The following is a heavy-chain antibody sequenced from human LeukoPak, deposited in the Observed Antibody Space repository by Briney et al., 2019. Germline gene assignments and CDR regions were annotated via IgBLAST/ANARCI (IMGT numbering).Heavy chain of an antibody. J-gene: IGHJ4*02. V-gene: IGHV1-46*03. CDR1: GYTFTSYY. CDR3: ASLGDTVMESC. Sequence: ASVKVSCKASGYTFTSYYMHRVRQAPGQGLEWMGIINPSGGSTSYAQKFQGRVTMTRDTSTSTVYMELSGLRSEDTAVYYCASLGDTVMESCWGQGTLVTVSS. CDR2: INPSGGST. D-gene: IGHD5-18*01.